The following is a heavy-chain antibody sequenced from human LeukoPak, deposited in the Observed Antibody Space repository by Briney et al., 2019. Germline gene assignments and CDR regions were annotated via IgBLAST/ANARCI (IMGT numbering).Heavy chain of an antibody. V-gene: IGHV3-30-3*01. CDR1: GLTFSSYA. Sequence: GRSLRLSCAASGLTFSSYAMHWVRQAPGKGLEWVAVISYDGSNKYYADSVKGRFTISRDNSKNTLYLQMNSLRAEDTAVYYCAREAVVVVAAYDYWSQGTLVTVSS. D-gene: IGHD2-15*01. CDR3: AREAVVVVAAYDY. CDR2: ISYDGSNK. J-gene: IGHJ4*02.